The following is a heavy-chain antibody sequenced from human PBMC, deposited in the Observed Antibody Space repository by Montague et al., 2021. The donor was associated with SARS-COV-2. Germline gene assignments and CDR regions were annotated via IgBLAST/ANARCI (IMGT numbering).Heavy chain of an antibody. D-gene: IGHD2-15*01. CDR2: TYYRSQWYN. V-gene: IGHV6-1*01. CDR1: GDSVSSNSAA. Sequence: CAISGDSVSSNSAAWDWIRQSSSSGLEWLGRTYYRSQWYNDYAVSVGSRIAINPDTSKNHFSLQLDSVTPEDTAVYYCARSQHCGGGRCYSLSWFDPWGQGTLVIVSS. J-gene: IGHJ5*02. CDR3: ARSQHCGGGRCYSLSWFDP.